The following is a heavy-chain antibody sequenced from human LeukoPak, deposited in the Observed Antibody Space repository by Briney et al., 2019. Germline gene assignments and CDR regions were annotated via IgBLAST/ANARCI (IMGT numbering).Heavy chain of an antibody. CDR2: IKQDGGEK. CDR3: TRGWGSSGPGDV. Sequence: GGSLRLSCVVSGFTINTYWMSWVRQAPGKGLEWVANIKQDGGEKYYVDSVKDRFTISRDNAKNSLYLRLDSLGDGDTGVYYCTRGWGSSGPGDVWGPGTLVTVSS. D-gene: IGHD6-19*01. V-gene: IGHV3-7*01. J-gene: IGHJ4*02. CDR1: GFTINTYW.